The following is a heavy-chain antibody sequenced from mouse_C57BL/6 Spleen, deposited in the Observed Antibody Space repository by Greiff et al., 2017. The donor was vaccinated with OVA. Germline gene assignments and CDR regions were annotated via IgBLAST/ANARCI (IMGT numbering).Heavy chain of an antibody. J-gene: IGHJ1*03. Sequence: QVQLQQSGAELVKPGASVKLSCKASGYTFTEYTINWVKQRSGQGLEWIGWFYPGSGSIKYNENFKAKATLTADKSSSTVYMELSRLTSEDSAVYFWARHEEEAAITTVLATSYWCFDFWGTGTTVTVSS. CDR2: FYPGSGSI. V-gene: IGHV1-62-2*01. CDR3: ARHEEEAAITTVLATSYWCFDF. D-gene: IGHD1-1*01. CDR1: GYTFTEYT.